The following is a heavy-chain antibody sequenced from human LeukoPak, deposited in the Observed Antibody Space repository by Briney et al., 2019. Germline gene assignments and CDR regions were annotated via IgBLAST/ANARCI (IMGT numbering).Heavy chain of an antibody. Sequence: PSETLSLTCAVYGGSFSGYYWSWIRQPPGKGLEWIGEINHSGSTNYNPSLKSRVTISVDTSKNQFSLKLSSVTAADTAVYYCARNRAFNYYGSGSYSYYLDYWGQGTLVTVSS. CDR2: INHSGST. CDR3: ARNRAFNYYGSGSYSYYLDY. J-gene: IGHJ4*02. V-gene: IGHV4-34*01. D-gene: IGHD3-10*01. CDR1: GGSFSGYY.